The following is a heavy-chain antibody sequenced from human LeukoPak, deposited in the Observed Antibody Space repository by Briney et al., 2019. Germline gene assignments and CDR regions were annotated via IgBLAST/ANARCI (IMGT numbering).Heavy chain of an antibody. CDR3: ARGTYSSGWAANYDAFDI. V-gene: IGHV1-2*02. CDR2: INPNSGGT. Sequence: GASVKVSCEASGYTFTGYYMHWVRQAPGQGLEWMGWINPNSGGTNYAQKFQGRVTMTRDTSISTAYMELSRLRSDDTAVYYCARGTYSSGWAANYDAFDIWGQGTMVTVSS. CDR1: GYTFTGYY. J-gene: IGHJ3*02. D-gene: IGHD6-19*01.